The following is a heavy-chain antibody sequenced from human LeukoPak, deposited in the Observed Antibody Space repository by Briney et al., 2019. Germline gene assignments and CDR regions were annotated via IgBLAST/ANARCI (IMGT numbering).Heavy chain of an antibody. CDR1: GYTFTGYY. D-gene: IGHD3-3*01. CDR3: ARDGGVVIYARDFDY. Sequence: GASVNVSCKASGYTFTGYYMHWVRQAPGQGLEWMGWINPNSGGTNYAQKFQGRVTMTRDTSISTAYMELSRLRSDDTAVYYCARDGGVVIYARDFDYWGQGTLVTVSS. CDR2: INPNSGGT. J-gene: IGHJ4*02. V-gene: IGHV1-2*02.